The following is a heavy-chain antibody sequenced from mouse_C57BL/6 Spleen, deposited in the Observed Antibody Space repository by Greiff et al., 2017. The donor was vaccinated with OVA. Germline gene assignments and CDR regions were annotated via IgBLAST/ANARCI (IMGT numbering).Heavy chain of an antibody. CDR1: GFSLTSYG. V-gene: IGHV2-5*01. CDR3: AKKGGSSLWYFDV. D-gene: IGHD1-1*01. J-gene: IGHJ1*03. CDR2: IWRGGST. Sequence: VKLVESGPGLVQPSQSLSITCTVSGFSLTSYGVHWVRQSPGKGLEWLGVIWRGGSTDYNAAFMSRLSITKDNSKSQVFFKMNSLQADDTAIYYCAKKGGSSLWYFDVWGTGTTVTVS.